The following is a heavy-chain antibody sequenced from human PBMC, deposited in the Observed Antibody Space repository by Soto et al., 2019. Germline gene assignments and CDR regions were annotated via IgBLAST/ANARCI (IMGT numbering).Heavy chain of an antibody. CDR3: ERAAGVHDWIDT. CDR1: GFTFSSYE. V-gene: IGHV3-48*03. J-gene: IGHJ5*02. CDR2: ITTSGSAT. Sequence: GGSLRLSCAASGFTFSSYEMSWVRQAPGKGLEWVSYITTSGSATYYADSVKGRLTISRDNARNSVYLEMNSLRVEDTAVYYCERAAGVHDWIDTWGQGTQVTVSS.